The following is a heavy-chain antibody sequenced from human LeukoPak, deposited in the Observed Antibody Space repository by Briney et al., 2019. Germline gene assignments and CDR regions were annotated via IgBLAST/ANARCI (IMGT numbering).Heavy chain of an antibody. CDR2: IYYSGST. CDR1: GGSISSSSYY. V-gene: IGHV4-39*07. J-gene: IGHJ6*03. Sequence: PSETLSLTCTVSGGSISSSSYYWGWIRQPPGKGLEWIGTIYYSGSTNYNPSLKSRVTISVDTSKNQFSLKLSSVTAADTAVYYCARSITMVRGVIITFYYYYMDVWGKGTTVTVSS. CDR3: ARSITMVRGVIITFYYYYMDV. D-gene: IGHD3-10*01.